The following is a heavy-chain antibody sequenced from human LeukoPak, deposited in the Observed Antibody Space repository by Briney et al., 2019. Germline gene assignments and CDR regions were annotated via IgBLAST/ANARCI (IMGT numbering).Heavy chain of an antibody. V-gene: IGHV3-7*04. CDR2: TKQDETEK. D-gene: IGHD3-22*01. CDR1: GFTFSNYW. CDR3: ARNRQWLLADY. J-gene: IGHJ4*02. Sequence: PGGSLRLSCAASGFTFSNYWMSWVRQAPGKGLEWVANTKQDETEKHYADSVKGRFTISRDNAQNSLYLQMNSLRAEDTPVYFCARNRQWLLADYWGQGTVVTVSS.